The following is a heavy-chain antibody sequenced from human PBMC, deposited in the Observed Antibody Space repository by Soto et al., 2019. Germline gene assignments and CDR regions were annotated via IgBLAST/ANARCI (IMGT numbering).Heavy chain of an antibody. Sequence: SETLSLSCTVSGVSISSGDYYWRWSRQPRGKGLEWIGYIYYSATTYYNTSLKSRVTISVDTSKNQFSLKLSSVTAADTAVYYCASEVLRCGTLYYFDYWGQGTLVTVSS. D-gene: IGHD2-15*01. V-gene: IGHV4-30-4*01. J-gene: IGHJ4*02. CDR1: GVSISSGDYY. CDR3: ASEVLRCGTLYYFDY. CDR2: IYYSATT.